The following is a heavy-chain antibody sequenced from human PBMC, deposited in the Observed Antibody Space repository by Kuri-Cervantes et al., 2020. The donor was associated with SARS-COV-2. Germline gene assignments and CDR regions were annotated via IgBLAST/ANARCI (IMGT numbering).Heavy chain of an antibody. J-gene: IGHJ4*02. D-gene: IGHD6-19*01. CDR2: ITWDGDTA. CDR3: AKAPGSGWTYIDH. Sequence: GESLKISCAASGFTFDDYAMHWVRQAPGKGLEWVSLITWDGDTAFYAASVMGRSTISRDNSENSLFLQMNSLRPEDTALYYCAKAPGSGWTYIDHWGQGTLVNISS. CDR1: GFTFDDYA. V-gene: IGHV3-43D*03.